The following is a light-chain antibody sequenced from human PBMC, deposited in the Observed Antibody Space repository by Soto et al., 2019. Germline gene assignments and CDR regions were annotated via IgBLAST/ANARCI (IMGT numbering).Light chain of an antibody. CDR3: AVWDNSMTAWV. CDR2: RNT. CDR1: SSNTGAGYD. J-gene: IGLJ3*02. Sequence: QSVLTQPPSVSGAPGQRVTISCTGSSSNTGAGYDVHWYQQLPGTAPKLLIYRNTNRPSGVPDRFSGSKSGTSASLAITGLRSEDEAHYYCAVWDNSMTAWVFGGGTKLTVL. V-gene: IGLV1-40*01.